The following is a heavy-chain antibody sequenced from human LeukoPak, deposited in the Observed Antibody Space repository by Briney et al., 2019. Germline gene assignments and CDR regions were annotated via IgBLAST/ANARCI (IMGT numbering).Heavy chain of an antibody. D-gene: IGHD1-26*01. J-gene: IGHJ4*02. Sequence: SGGSLRPSCAASGFTFSSYEMNWVRQAPGKGLEWVSYISSSGSTIYYADSLKGRFTISRDNAKNSLYLQMNSLRAEDTAVYYCARLKGGSYYVDYWGQGTLVTVSS. CDR3: ARLKGGSYYVDY. V-gene: IGHV3-48*03. CDR2: ISSSGSTI. CDR1: GFTFSSYE.